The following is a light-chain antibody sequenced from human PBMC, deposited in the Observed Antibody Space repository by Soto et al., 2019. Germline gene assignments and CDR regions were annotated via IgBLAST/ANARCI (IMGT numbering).Light chain of an antibody. V-gene: IGLV2-23*02. CDR2: EVS. J-gene: IGLJ1*01. CDR3: CSYAGVTWGYV. CDR1: SSDVGAYNL. Sequence: SGLAQPAPVSGSPWQSITISCTGTSSDVGAYNLVSWYQHYSGKAPKLLIYEVSQWPSGISDRFSGSKSGNTASLTISGLQAEDEADYYCCSYAGVTWGYVFGTGTKVTVL.